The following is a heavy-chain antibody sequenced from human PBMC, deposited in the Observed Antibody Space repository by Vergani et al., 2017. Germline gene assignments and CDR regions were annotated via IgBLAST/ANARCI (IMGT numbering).Heavy chain of an antibody. J-gene: IGHJ4*02. CDR1: GFTFSSYS. CDR3: ARKYYYDSSGYYSTDY. Sequence: VQLVESGGGVVQPGGSLRLSCAASGFTFSSYSMNWVRQAPGKGLEWVSSISSSSSYIYYADSVKGRFTISRDNAKNSLYLQMNSLRAEDTAVYYCARKYYYDSSGYYSTDYWGQGTLVTVSS. V-gene: IGHV3-21*01. D-gene: IGHD3-22*01. CDR2: ISSSSSYI.